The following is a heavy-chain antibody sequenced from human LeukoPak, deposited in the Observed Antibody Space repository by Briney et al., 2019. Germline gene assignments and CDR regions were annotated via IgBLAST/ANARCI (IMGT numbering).Heavy chain of an antibody. Sequence: ASVKVSCKVSGYTLTELSMHWVRQAPGQGLEWMGRINPNSGGTNYAQKFQGRVTMTRDTSISTAYMELSRLRSDDTAVYYCANSIPGGYCSGGSCQYYYYGMDVWGQGTTVTVSS. CDR3: ANSIPGGYCSGGSCQYYYYGMDV. CDR1: GYTLTELS. J-gene: IGHJ6*02. D-gene: IGHD2-15*01. CDR2: INPNSGGT. V-gene: IGHV1-2*06.